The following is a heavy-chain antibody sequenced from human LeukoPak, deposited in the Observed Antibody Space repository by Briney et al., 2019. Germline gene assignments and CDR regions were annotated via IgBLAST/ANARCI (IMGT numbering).Heavy chain of an antibody. CDR2: INHSGST. V-gene: IGHV4-34*01. Sequence: SETLSLTCAVYGGSFSGYYWSWIRQPPGKGLEWIGEINHSGSTNYHPSLKSRVTISVDTSKNQFSLKLSSVTAADTAVYYCARGQTTVTPDFDYWGQGTLVTVSS. CDR3: ARGQTTVTPDFDY. CDR1: GGSFSGYY. J-gene: IGHJ4*02. D-gene: IGHD4-17*01.